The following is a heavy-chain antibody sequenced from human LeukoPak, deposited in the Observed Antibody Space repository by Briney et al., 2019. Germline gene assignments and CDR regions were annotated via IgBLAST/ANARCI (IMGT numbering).Heavy chain of an antibody. CDR2: IYSSGST. D-gene: IGHD3-22*01. CDR1: GGSISSGSNY. CDR3: ARMHYYDSSGSDY. V-gene: IGHV4-61*02. Sequence: SQTLSLTCTVSGGSISSGSNYWSWIRQPAGKGLERIRRIYSSGSTNYNPSLRSRVTISVDTSKNQFSLKLSSVTAADTAVYYCARMHYYDSSGSDYWGQGTLVTVSS. J-gene: IGHJ4*02.